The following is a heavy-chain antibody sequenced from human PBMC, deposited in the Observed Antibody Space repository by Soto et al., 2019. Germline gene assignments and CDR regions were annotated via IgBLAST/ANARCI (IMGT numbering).Heavy chain of an antibody. Sequence: PGGSLRLSCAASGFTFSSYGMHWVRQAPGKGLEWVAVIWYDGSNKYYADSVKGRFTISRDNSKNTLYLQMNSLRAEDTAVYYCARDGLGSQLLWFGELSPYNYYGMDGVGKGITVTVSS. V-gene: IGHV3-33*01. J-gene: IGHJ6*04. CDR3: ARDGLGSQLLWFGELSPYNYYGMDG. CDR2: IWYDGSNK. D-gene: IGHD3-10*01. CDR1: GFTFSSYG.